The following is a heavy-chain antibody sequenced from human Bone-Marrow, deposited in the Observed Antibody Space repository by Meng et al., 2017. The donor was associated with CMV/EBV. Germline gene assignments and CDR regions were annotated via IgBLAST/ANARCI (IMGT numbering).Heavy chain of an antibody. CDR3: AKGSGYDRGGNVKDV. Sequence: GESLKISCAASGFNFGVYWMTWVRQPPGKGLEWVANIKRDGSEAYYADSVKGRFTISRDKSRNTLYLQMNSLRVEDTAVYYCAKGSGYDRGGNVKDVWGQGTTVTVSS. CDR2: IKRDGSEA. D-gene: IGHD3-3*01. CDR1: GFNFGVYW. V-gene: IGHV3-7*01. J-gene: IGHJ6*02.